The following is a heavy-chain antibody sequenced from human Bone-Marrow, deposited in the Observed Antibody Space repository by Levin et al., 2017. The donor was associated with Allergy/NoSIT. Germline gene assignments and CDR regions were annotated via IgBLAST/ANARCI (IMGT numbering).Heavy chain of an antibody. CDR3: SNRQDSGGIHDTSGHNLC. Sequence: GESLKISCAAFGFTFSSYDMTWVRQAPGKGLEWVSAISAGGDTTYYAESVRGRFTISRDNSKFTVYLQMNSLRAEDTAVYYCSNRQDSGGIHDTSGHNLCWGRGTLVTVSS. CDR2: ISAGGDTT. V-gene: IGHV3-23*01. D-gene: IGHD3-22*01. J-gene: IGHJ4*02. CDR1: GFTFSSYD.